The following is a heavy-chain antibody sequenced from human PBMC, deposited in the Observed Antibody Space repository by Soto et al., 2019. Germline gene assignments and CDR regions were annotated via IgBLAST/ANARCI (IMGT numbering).Heavy chain of an antibody. D-gene: IGHD5-12*01. Sequence: SETLSLTCAVSGYSISSGYYWGWIRQPPGKGLEWIGSIYHSGSTYYNPSLKSRVTISVDTSKNQFPLKLSSVTAADTAVYYCAREVATIGSRLYYYYGMDVWGQGTTVTVSS. J-gene: IGHJ6*02. V-gene: IGHV4-38-2*02. CDR1: GYSISSGYY. CDR2: IYHSGST. CDR3: AREVATIGSRLYYYYGMDV.